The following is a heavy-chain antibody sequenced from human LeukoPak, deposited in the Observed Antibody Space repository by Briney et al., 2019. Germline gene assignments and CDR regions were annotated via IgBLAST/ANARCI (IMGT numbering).Heavy chain of an antibody. D-gene: IGHD3-10*01. J-gene: IGHJ6*02. CDR3: ARGSFGIGGRYYYGMDV. CDR1: GFTFSSYG. Sequence: GGSLRLSCAASGFTFSSYGMHWVRQAPGKGLEWVAVIWYDGSNKYYADSVKGRFTISRDNSKNTLYMQMNSLRAEEKAVYYCARGSFGIGGRYYYGMDVWGQGTTVTVSS. CDR2: IWYDGSNK. V-gene: IGHV3-33*01.